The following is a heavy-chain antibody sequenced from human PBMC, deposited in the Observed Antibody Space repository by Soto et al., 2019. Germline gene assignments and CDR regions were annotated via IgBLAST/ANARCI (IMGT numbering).Heavy chain of an antibody. CDR2: ISGSASST. CDR1: GFTFSSYA. V-gene: IGHV3-23*01. Sequence: QPGGSLRLSCAASGFTFSSYAMTWVRQAPGKGLECVSSISGSASSTYYADSVKGRFTISRDNSKNTLYLQMNSLRAEDTALYYCAQPHYYGSGSNQDYWGQGT. D-gene: IGHD3-10*01. CDR3: AQPHYYGSGSNQDY. J-gene: IGHJ4*02.